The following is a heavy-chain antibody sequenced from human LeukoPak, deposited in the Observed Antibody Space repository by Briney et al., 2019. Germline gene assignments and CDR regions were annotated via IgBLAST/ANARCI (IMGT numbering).Heavy chain of an antibody. CDR2: IYLGDSDT. CDR3: AKRADSSGDYYLDY. Sequence: GESLKISCIVSGYSFTTYWIGWVRQMPGKGLGWMGIIYLGDSDTRYSPSFQGQVTISADKSISTAYLQWSSLKASDNAIYYCAKRADSSGDYYLDYRGQGTLVTVSS. V-gene: IGHV5-51*01. D-gene: IGHD3-22*01. J-gene: IGHJ4*02. CDR1: GYSFTTYW.